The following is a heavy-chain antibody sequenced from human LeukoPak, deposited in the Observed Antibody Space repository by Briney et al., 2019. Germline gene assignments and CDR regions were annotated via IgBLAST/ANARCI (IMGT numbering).Heavy chain of an antibody. V-gene: IGHV3-33*01. CDR2: IWYDGSNK. CDR3: ARDSAALFDY. J-gene: IGHJ4*02. CDR1: G. Sequence: GXHWVRQAPGXXXEGGAVIWYDGSNKYYADSVKGRFTISRDNSKNTLYLQMNSLRAEDTAVYYCARDSAALFDYWGQGTLVTVSS. D-gene: IGHD2-2*01.